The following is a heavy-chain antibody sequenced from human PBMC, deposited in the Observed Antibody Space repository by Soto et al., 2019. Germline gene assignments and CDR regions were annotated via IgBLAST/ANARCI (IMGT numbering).Heavy chain of an antibody. CDR3: ARVFTDDFWSGYIFYFVL. CDR1: GYTFTSYG. D-gene: IGHD3-3*01. CDR2: ISAYNGNT. Sequence: ASVKVSCKASGYTFTSYGISWVRQAPGQGLEWMGWISAYNGNTNYAQKLQGRVTMTTDTSTSTAYMELRSLRSDDTAVYYCARVFTDDFWSGYIFYFVLRGRGTLVTVSS. V-gene: IGHV1-18*01. J-gene: IGHJ2*01.